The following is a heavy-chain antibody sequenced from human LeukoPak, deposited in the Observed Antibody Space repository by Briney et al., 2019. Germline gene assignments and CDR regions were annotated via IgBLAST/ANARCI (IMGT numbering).Heavy chain of an antibody. Sequence: PGGSLRLSCAASGFTFSNAWMNWVRQAPGKGLEWVGRIKSKTDGGTTDYAAPVKGRFTISRDDSKNTLYLQMNSLKTEDTAVYYCTTDYYDSSGYYESTLDYWGQGTLVTVSS. D-gene: IGHD3-22*01. V-gene: IGHV3-15*07. CDR1: GFTFSNAW. J-gene: IGHJ4*02. CDR2: IKSKTDGGTT. CDR3: TTDYYDSSGYYESTLDY.